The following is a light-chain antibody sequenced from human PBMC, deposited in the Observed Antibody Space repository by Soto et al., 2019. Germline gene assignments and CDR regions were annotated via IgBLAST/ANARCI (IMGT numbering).Light chain of an antibody. Sequence: EIVLTQSPGTLSLSPGERATLSCRASQRVSSSYLAWYQQKPGQAPRLLINDTSSMATGIPDRFSGSGSGTDFTLAISRLEPEDFAVYYCQQCGSSSSFGQGTKVE. V-gene: IGKV3-20*01. J-gene: IGKJ1*01. CDR3: QQCGSSSS. CDR1: QRVSSSY. CDR2: DTS.